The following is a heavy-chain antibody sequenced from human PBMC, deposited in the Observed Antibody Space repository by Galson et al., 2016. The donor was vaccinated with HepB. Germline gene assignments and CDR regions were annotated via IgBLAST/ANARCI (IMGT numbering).Heavy chain of an antibody. V-gene: IGHV1-69*13. J-gene: IGHJ6*02. CDR3: ARGGFWSGYNYFGMDV. CDR2: IVPFFGTT. D-gene: IGHD3-3*01. CDR1: GVTLISYA. Sequence: SVKVSCKASGVTLISYAASWVRQAPGQGLEWMGGIVPFFGTTNYAQKFQGRVTITADESTNTAYMELSSLRSDDTAVYYCARGGFWSGYNYFGMDVCGQGATVTVSS.